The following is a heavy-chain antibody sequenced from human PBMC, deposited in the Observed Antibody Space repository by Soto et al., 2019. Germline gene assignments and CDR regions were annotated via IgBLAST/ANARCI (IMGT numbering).Heavy chain of an antibody. CDR2: ISGYNGNT. J-gene: IGHJ4*02. CDR3: ARGRQGDY. Sequence: QVQLVQSGAEVKKPGASVKVSCKASGYTFISSGISWVRQGPGQGLEWMGWISGYNGNTNYAQEFQGRVTLTTDTSTRTAYMELRSLRSDDTAVYYCARGRQGDYWGQGTLVTVSS. CDR1: GYTFISSG. V-gene: IGHV1-18*01.